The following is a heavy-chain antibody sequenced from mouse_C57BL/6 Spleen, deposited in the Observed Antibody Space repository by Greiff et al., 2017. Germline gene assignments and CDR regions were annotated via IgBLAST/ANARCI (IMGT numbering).Heavy chain of an antibody. V-gene: IGHV5-17*01. CDR3: ARRWDGTYFDY. J-gene: IGHJ2*01. D-gene: IGHD4-1*01. Sequence: EVMLVESGGGLVKPGGSLKLSCAASGFTFSDYGMHWVRQAPEKGLEWVAYISSGSSTIYYADTVKGRFTISRDNAKNTLFLQMTSLRSEDTAMXYCARRWDGTYFDYWGQGTTLTVSS. CDR1: GFTFSDYG. CDR2: ISSGSSTI.